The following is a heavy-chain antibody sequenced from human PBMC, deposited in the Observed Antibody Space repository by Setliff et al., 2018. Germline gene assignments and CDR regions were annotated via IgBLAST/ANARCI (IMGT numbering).Heavy chain of an antibody. J-gene: IGHJ6*03. CDR2: MNSDGSSE. CDR3: ARDGPPIPGLAAAGTDYYMDV. CDR1: GFTLSSYW. Sequence: GGSLRLSCAASGFTLSSYWMYWVRQAPGEGLVWVSRMNSDGSSEGYADSVKGRFTISRDNGKNTLYQQMNSLRAEDTAVYYCARDGPPIPGLAAAGTDYYMDVWGKGTTVTVSS. V-gene: IGHV3-74*01. D-gene: IGHD6-13*01.